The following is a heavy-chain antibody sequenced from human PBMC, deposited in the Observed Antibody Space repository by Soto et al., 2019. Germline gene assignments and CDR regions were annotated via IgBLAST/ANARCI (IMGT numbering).Heavy chain of an antibody. CDR1: GYSFTSQY. J-gene: IGHJ3*02. V-gene: IGHV1-46*03. CDR3: AREQGPRPGGGGTEPLDI. CDR2: INPNGGST. D-gene: IGHD3-16*01. Sequence: QVQLVQSGAEVKKPGASVKISCKASGYSFTSQYVHWVRQAPGQGLEWMGIINPNGGSTTYAQKYQGRGGLTRETCRDTGSLEVPRRTCGDAAVYFGAREQGPRPGGGGTEPLDIWGQGTMVTVAS.